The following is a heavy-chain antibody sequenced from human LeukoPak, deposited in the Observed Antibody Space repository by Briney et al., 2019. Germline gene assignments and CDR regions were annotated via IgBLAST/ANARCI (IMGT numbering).Heavy chain of an antibody. CDR2: ISAYNGNT. CDR1: GYTFTSYG. V-gene: IGHV1-18*01. CDR3: ATGLPDEWLATRDAHWFDP. J-gene: IGHJ5*02. Sequence: GASVKVSCKASGYTFTSYGISWVRQAPGQGLEWMGWISAYNGNTNYAQKLQGRVTMTTDTSTSTAYMELSSLRFEDTAVYYCATGLPDEWLATRDAHWFDPWGQGTLVTVSS. D-gene: IGHD6-19*01.